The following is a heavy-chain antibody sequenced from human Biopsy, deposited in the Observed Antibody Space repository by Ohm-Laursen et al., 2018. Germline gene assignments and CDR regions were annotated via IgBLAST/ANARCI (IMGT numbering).Heavy chain of an antibody. CDR1: GFTFSNYG. Sequence: SLRLSCAASGFTFSNYGMTWVRQAPGKGLEWVSVIYAGATTYYPDSVKGRFTISRDNSRNTVYLQMDSLRGEDTAVYFCARGSGSGFYFDQWGQGTLVTVSS. CDR2: IYAGATT. D-gene: IGHD2-15*01. CDR3: ARGSGSGFYFDQ. J-gene: IGHJ4*02. V-gene: IGHV3-66*01.